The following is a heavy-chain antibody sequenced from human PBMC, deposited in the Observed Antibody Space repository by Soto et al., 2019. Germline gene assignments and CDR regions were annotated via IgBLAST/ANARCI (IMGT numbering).Heavy chain of an antibody. Sequence: SETLSLTCAVSGYSISSGYYWCWIRQPPGKGLEWIGSIYHSGSTYYNPSLKSRVTISVDTSKNQFSLKLSSVTAADTAVYYCARSRWDYSNYPFDYWGQGTLVTVSS. D-gene: IGHD4-4*01. CDR1: GYSISSGYY. CDR2: IYHSGST. J-gene: IGHJ4*02. CDR3: ARSRWDYSNYPFDY. V-gene: IGHV4-38-2*01.